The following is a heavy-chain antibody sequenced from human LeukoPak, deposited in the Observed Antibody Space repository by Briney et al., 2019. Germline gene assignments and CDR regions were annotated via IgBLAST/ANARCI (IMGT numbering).Heavy chain of an antibody. CDR1: GYTFTSYY. D-gene: IGHD4-17*01. J-gene: IGHJ4*02. CDR3: ARGGSYGDYNFDY. CDR2: INPSGGST. V-gene: IGHV1-46*01. Sequence: ASVKVSCKASGYTFTSYYMHWVRQAPGQGLEWMGIINPSGGSTNYAQKFQGRVTITADESTSTAYMELSSLRSEDTAVYYCARGGSYGDYNFDYWGQGTLVTVSS.